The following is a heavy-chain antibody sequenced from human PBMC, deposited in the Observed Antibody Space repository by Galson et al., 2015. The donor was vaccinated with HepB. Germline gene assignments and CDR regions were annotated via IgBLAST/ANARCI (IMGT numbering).Heavy chain of an antibody. Sequence: SVKVSCKVSGYTLTELSMHWVRQAPGKGLEWMGGFDPEDGETIYAQKFQGRVTMTEDTSTDTAYMELSSLRSEDTAVYYCAVTTWRADAFDIWGQGTMVTVSS. CDR2: FDPEDGET. D-gene: IGHD4-17*01. CDR3: AVTTWRADAFDI. J-gene: IGHJ3*02. V-gene: IGHV1-24*01. CDR1: GYTLTELS.